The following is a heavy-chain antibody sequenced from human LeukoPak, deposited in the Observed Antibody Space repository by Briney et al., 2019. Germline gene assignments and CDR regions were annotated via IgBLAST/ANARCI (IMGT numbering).Heavy chain of an antibody. J-gene: IGHJ4*02. D-gene: IGHD3-22*01. V-gene: IGHV1-46*01. CDR3: ARDIRGNSTYYYDSSGYYYDY. Sequence: GASVKVSFKASGYTFTSYYMHWVRQAPGQGLEWMGIINPSGGSTGYAQKFQGRVTMTRDTSTSTVYMELSSLRSEDTAVYYCARDIRGNSTYYYDSSGYYYDYWGQGTLVTVSS. CDR2: INPSGGST. CDR1: GYTFTSYY.